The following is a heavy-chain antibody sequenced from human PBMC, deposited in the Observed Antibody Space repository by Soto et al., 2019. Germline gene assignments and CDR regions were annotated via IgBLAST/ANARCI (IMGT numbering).Heavy chain of an antibody. V-gene: IGHV1-69*08. CDR3: ARDTAMALYYSYGMDV. CDR2: IIPILGIA. Sequence: QVQLVQSGAEVKKPGSSVKVSCKASGGTFSSYTISWVRQAPGQGLEWMGRIIPILGIANYAQKFQGRITVTADNTSSTIYMELSSLSSEDTVVYYCARDTAMALYYSYGMDVWGQGTTVTDSS. D-gene: IGHD5-18*01. J-gene: IGHJ6*02. CDR1: GGTFSSYT.